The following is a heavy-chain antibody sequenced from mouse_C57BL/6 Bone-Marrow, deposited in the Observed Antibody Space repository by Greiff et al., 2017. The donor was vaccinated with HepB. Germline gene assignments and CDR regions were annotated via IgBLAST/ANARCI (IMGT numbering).Heavy chain of an antibody. V-gene: IGHV14-2*01. CDR3: ARSGGWLLRGDYAMDY. D-gene: IGHD2-3*01. CDR2: IDPEDGET. Sequence: EVQLQQSGAELVKPGASVKLSCTASGFNIKDYYMHWVKQRTEQGLEWIGRIDPEDGETKYAPNFQGKATITADTSSNTAYLQLSSLTSEDTAVYYCARSGGWLLRGDYAMDYWGQGTSVTVSS. CDR1: GFNIKDYY. J-gene: IGHJ4*01.